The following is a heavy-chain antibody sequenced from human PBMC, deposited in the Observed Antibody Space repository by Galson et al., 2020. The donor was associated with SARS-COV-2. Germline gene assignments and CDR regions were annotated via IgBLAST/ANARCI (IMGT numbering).Heavy chain of an antibody. Sequence: ASETLSLTCTVSGDSIGNYNWWNWVRQSPGKGLEWIGEIHPGGSTNYNPSLTSRVTLSVDKSKNQFSLRLTSVTAADTAIYYCASLGLRGFAGFDSWGQGILVTVSS. J-gene: IGHJ4*02. CDR1: GDSIGNYNW. CDR3: ASLGLRGFAGFDS. D-gene: IGHD3-16*01. V-gene: IGHV4-4*02. CDR2: IHPGGST.